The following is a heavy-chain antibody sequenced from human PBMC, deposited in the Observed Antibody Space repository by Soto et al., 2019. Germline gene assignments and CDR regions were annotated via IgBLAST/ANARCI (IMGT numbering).Heavy chain of an antibody. CDR1: GFTLTSYT. CDR2: ISRTSTYI. CDR3: ARPEYGDYTNDY. Sequence: GGSLRLSCAASGFTLTSYTMNWVRQAPGKGLEWVSSISRTSTYIYYADSVKGRFTISRDSAKNSLDLQMTSLRAEDTAVYYCARPEYGDYTNDYWGQGTLVTVSS. D-gene: IGHD4-17*01. V-gene: IGHV3-21*01. J-gene: IGHJ4*02.